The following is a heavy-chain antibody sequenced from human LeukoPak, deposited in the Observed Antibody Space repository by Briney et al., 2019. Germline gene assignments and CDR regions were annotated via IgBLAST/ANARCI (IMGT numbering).Heavy chain of an antibody. CDR3: ARALAWGGSYYKYYYIDV. Sequence: ASVKDSSKASGYTFTSYDINWVRQATGQGLEWMGWMNPNSGNTGYAQKFQGRVTMTRNTSISTFYMNLSSLRSEDTAVYYCARALAWGGSYYKYYYIDVWSKGTTLTVSS. D-gene: IGHD1-26*01. J-gene: IGHJ6*03. CDR2: MNPNSGNT. V-gene: IGHV1-8*01. CDR1: GYTFTSYD.